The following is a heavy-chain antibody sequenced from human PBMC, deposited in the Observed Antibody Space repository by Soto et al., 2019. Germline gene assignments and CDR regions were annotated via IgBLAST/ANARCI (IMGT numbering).Heavy chain of an antibody. D-gene: IGHD2-15*01. CDR3: ARDGRAWAISL. Sequence: QVQLQESGPGLVKPSGTLSLTCAVSGGSISSSNWWSWVRQPPGKGLEWIGEFYPSGSTNYNPSLKXRXTXSXXKSKNQFSLKLSSVTAADTAVYYCARDGRAWAISLWGRGTLVTVSS. CDR1: GGSISSSNW. CDR2: FYPSGST. V-gene: IGHV4-4*02. J-gene: IGHJ2*01.